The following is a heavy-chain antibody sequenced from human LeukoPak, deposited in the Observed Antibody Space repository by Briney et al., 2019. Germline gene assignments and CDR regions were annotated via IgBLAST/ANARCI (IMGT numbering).Heavy chain of an antibody. D-gene: IGHD2-15*01. Sequence: PGGSLRLSCAASGFTFNSYAMHWVRQAPGKGPEWVAVISYDGSNEYYADSVRGRFTIPRDNSKNTVYLQMNSLRPEDTAMYYCASDRAYCSGGSCYSGLDYWGQGTLVTVSS. CDR3: ASDRAYCSGGSCYSGLDY. J-gene: IGHJ4*02. V-gene: IGHV3-30-3*01. CDR1: GFTFNSYA. CDR2: ISYDGSNE.